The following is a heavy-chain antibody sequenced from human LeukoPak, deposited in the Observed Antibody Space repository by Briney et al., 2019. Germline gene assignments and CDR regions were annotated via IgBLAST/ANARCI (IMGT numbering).Heavy chain of an antibody. D-gene: IGHD5-18*01. CDR2: INAGNGNT. Sequence: GSSVKVSCKASGGTFSSYAISWVRQAPGQRLEWMGWINAGNGNTKYSQKFQGRVTITRDTSASTAYMELSSLRSEDTAVYYCARDPSGYSYGYVFDYWGQGTLVTVSS. CDR1: GGTFSSYA. V-gene: IGHV1-3*01. CDR3: ARDPSGYSYGYVFDY. J-gene: IGHJ4*02.